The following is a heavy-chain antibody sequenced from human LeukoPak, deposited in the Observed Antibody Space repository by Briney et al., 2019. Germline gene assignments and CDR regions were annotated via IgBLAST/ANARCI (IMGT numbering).Heavy chain of an antibody. CDR2: INHSGST. CDR3: ARGDGRDGYNGEY. Sequence: PSETPSLTCAVYGGSFSGYYWSWIRQPPGKGLEWIGEINHSGSTNYNPSLKSRVTISVDTSKNQFSLKLCSVTAADTAVYYCARGDGRDGYNGEYWGQGTLVTVSS. J-gene: IGHJ4*02. V-gene: IGHV4-34*01. D-gene: IGHD5-24*01. CDR1: GGSFSGYY.